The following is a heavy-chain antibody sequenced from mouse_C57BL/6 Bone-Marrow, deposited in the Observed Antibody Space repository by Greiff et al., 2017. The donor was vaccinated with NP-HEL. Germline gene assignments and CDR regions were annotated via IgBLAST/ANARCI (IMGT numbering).Heavy chain of an antibody. CDR2: ISSGSSTI. CDR3: ARPQLRWFAY. Sequence: EVKLQESGGGLVKPGGSLKLSCAASGFTFSDYGMHWVRQAPEKGLEWVAYISSGSSTIYYADTVKGRFTISRDNAKNTLFLQMTSLRSEDTAMYYCARPQLRWFAYWGQGTLVTVSA. D-gene: IGHD1-1*01. CDR1: GFTFSDYG. V-gene: IGHV5-17*01. J-gene: IGHJ3*01.